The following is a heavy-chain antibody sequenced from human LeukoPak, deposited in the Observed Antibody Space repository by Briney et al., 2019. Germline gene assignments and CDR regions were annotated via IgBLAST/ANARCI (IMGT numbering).Heavy chain of an antibody. CDR1: GFTFSSYA. D-gene: IGHD3-22*01. CDR2: ISGSGGST. J-gene: IGHJ4*02. V-gene: IGHV3-23*01. CDR3: AKNPYYDSSGPPDY. Sequence: GVPLRLSCAASGFTFSSYAMSWVRQAPGKGLEWVSAISGSGGSTYYADSVKGRFTISRDNSKNTLYLQMNSLRAEDTAVYYCAKNPYYDSSGPPDYWGQGTLVTVSS.